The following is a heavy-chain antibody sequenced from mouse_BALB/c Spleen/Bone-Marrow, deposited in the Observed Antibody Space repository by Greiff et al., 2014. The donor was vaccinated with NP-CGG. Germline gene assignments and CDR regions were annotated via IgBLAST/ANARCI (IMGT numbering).Heavy chain of an antibody. J-gene: IGHJ4*01. D-gene: IGHD2-4*01. V-gene: IGHV14-3*02. CDR3: ARERDYDYAYAMDY. Sequence: EVKVEESGAELVKPGASVKLSCTASGFNIKDTYMHWVKQRPEQGLEWIGRIDPANGITKYDPKFQGKATITADTSSNTAYLQLSSLTSEDTAVYYCARERDYDYAYAMDYWGQGTSVTVSS. CDR1: GFNIKDTY. CDR2: IDPANGIT.